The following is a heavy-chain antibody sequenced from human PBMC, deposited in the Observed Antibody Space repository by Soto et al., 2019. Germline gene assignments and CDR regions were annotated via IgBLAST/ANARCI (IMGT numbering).Heavy chain of an antibody. V-gene: IGHV3-23*01. CDR2: ISGESASI. D-gene: IGHD1-20*01. J-gene: IGHJ4*02. CDR1: GFTFASHP. CDR3: VKLNWNDNNGY. Sequence: EVQLLESGGGLVQPGGSLRLSCAASGFTFASHPLSWLRQAPGKGLEWVSAISGESASIDYADSVKGRFTISRDYSDNTVYRQMNSLRADDTAVYHCVKLNWNDNNGYWGQGTLVTVSS.